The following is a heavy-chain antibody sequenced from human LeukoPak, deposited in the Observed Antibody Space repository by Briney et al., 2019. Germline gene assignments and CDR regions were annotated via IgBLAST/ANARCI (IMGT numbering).Heavy chain of an antibody. J-gene: IGHJ4*02. V-gene: IGHV3-23*01. CDR2: ISDDGYST. CDR1: GFILRNHA. D-gene: IGHD6-13*01. Sequence: GGSLRLSCAASGFILRNHAMNWVRQAPGKGPEWVSGISDDGYSTWYADSVKGRFTIARDTSKNTLHLQMNSLRAEDTAVYYCAKDKAPGSWHTPSDYWGQGTLVTVSS. CDR3: AKDKAPGSWHTPSDY.